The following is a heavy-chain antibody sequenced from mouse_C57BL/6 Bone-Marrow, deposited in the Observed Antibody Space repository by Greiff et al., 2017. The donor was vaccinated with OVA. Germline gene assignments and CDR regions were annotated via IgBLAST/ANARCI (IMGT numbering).Heavy chain of an antibody. CDR3: ARAAQATWFAY. Sequence: QVQLQQPGAELVKPGASVKLSCKASGYTFTSYWMQWVKQRPGQGLEWIGEIDPSDSYTNYNQKFKGKATLTVDTSSSTAYMHLSSLTSEDSAVYYCARAAQATWFAYWGQGTLVTVSA. J-gene: IGHJ3*01. CDR2: IDPSDSYT. V-gene: IGHV1-50*01. CDR1: GYTFTSYW. D-gene: IGHD3-2*02.